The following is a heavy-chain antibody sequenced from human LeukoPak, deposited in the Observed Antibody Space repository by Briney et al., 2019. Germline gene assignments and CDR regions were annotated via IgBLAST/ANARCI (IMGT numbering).Heavy chain of an antibody. CDR2: LSYDGSNE. V-gene: IGHV3-30-3*02. CDR1: GFTFSSYS. CDR3: AKEARVESSTWYFDY. D-gene: IGHD5-24*01. Sequence: GGSLRLSCAASGFTFSSYSMHWVRQAPGKGLEWVAVLSYDGSNEYYTDSVKGRFTISRDNSKNTLLLQMSSLRAEDAVVYYCAKEARVESSTWYFDYWGPGTLVTVSS. J-gene: IGHJ4*02.